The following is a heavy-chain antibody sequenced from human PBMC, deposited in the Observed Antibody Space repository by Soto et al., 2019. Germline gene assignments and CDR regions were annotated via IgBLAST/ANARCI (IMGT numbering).Heavy chain of an antibody. J-gene: IGHJ4*02. CDR3: ARLGLSGSYYFEREDY. CDR2: INAGNGNT. CDR1: GDTFTTYA. Sequence: QVQLVQSGAEEKKPGASVKVSCKASGDTFTTYAMHWVRQAPGQRLEWMGWINAGNGNTKYSQKFQGRATITRDTSASTAYMELSSLRSEDTAVYYCARLGLSGSYYFEREDYWGQGTLVTVSS. D-gene: IGHD1-26*01. V-gene: IGHV1-3*05.